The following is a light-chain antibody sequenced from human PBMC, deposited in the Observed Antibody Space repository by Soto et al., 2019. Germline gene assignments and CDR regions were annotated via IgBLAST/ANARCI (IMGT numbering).Light chain of an antibody. Sequence: DIQMTQSPSSLSASVGDRVTITCRASQSITCYLNWYQQKPGKAPKLLIYAASRSQSGVPTRFSGSGSGTDFTLTISSQQPEDFTTYYCRQSYNTPYTFGQGTQLEIK. J-gene: IGKJ2*01. CDR1: QSITCY. CDR3: RQSYNTPYT. CDR2: AAS. V-gene: IGKV1-39*01.